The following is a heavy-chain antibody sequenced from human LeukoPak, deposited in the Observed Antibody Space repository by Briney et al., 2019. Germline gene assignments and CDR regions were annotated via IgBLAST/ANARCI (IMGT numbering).Heavy chain of an antibody. V-gene: IGHV4-4*07. CDR2: VHRSGNT. J-gene: IGHJ6*02. D-gene: IGHD3-9*01. Sequence: PSETLSLTCTVSGGSISSYYWSWIRQPAGKGLEWIGRVHRSGNTNYNPSLQSRVTMSVDTSKNQISLRLRFETAADTAVYYCARDDFEYSVHYGMDVWGQGTAVTVSS. CDR1: GGSISSYY. CDR3: ARDDFEYSVHYGMDV.